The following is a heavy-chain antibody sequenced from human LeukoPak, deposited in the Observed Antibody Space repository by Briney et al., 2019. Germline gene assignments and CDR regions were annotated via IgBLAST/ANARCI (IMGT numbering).Heavy chain of an antibody. CDR2: ISYDGSNK. D-gene: IGHD3-22*01. CDR1: GFTFSSYA. CDR3: ARDLGMIGSGMDV. J-gene: IGHJ6*02. Sequence: GGSLRLSCAASGFTFSSYAMHWVRQAPGKGREWVAVISYDGSNKYYADSVKGRFTISRDNSRNTLYLQMNSLRAEDTAVYYCARDLGMIGSGMDVWGQGTTVTVSS. V-gene: IGHV3-30-3*01.